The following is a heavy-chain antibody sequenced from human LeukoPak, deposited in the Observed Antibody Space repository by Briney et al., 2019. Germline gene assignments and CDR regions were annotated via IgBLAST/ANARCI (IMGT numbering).Heavy chain of an antibody. V-gene: IGHV3-23*01. J-gene: IGHJ6*02. CDR1: GFTFSSYA. Sequence: GGSLRLSCAASGFTFSSYAMSWVRQAPGKGLEWVSAISKSGGNTYYADSVKGRLTISRDNSKNTQYLQMNSLRAEDTAVYYCARDSADITIFGGRYYGMDVWGQGTTVTVSS. D-gene: IGHD3-3*01. CDR2: ISKSGGNT. CDR3: ARDSADITIFGGRYYGMDV.